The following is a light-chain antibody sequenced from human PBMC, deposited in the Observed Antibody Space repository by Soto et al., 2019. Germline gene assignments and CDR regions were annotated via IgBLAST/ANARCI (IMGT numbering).Light chain of an antibody. CDR1: SSDVGGYDY. V-gene: IGLV2-14*01. Sequence: QSVLTQPASVSGSPGQSITISCTGTSSDVGGYDYVCWYQLHPGKAPKLMVFEVSSRPSGVSYRFSGTKSGNTASLTISGLQAEDEADYFCSSYSISTAYLFGTGTKLTVL. J-gene: IGLJ1*01. CDR3: SSYSISTAYL. CDR2: EVS.